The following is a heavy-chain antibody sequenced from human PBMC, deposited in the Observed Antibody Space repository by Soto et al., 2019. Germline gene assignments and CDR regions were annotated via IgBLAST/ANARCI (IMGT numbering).Heavy chain of an antibody. J-gene: IGHJ6*02. CDR2: ISANNGNT. D-gene: IGHD2-15*01. Sequence: ASVKVSCKASGYPFSAYGISWVRQAPGQGLEWMGWISANNGNTDYAQKFQGRVTLTTDTSTTTAYMELRSLRSDDTAVYYCGRDNSGLVRIEGDFYYFAMDVWGQGTTVTVSS. CDR1: GYPFSAYG. V-gene: IGHV1-18*04. CDR3: GRDNSGLVRIEGDFYYFAMDV.